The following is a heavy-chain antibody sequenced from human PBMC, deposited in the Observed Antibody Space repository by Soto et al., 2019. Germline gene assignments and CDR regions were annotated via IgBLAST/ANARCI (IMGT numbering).Heavy chain of an antibody. D-gene: IGHD1-26*01. CDR1: GYTFTGYD. Sequence: QAQLVQSGAEVKKPGASVKVSCKASGYTFTGYDINWVRQPTGQGLEWMGWMNPNSGKTGYAENFQVRVTMTRHNAITTGYMELTSLRDDDLDVYYCAGEKVGTTGIDFWGQGTLVIVSS. V-gene: IGHV1-8*01. CDR3: AGEKVGTTGIDF. J-gene: IGHJ4*02. CDR2: MNPNSGKT.